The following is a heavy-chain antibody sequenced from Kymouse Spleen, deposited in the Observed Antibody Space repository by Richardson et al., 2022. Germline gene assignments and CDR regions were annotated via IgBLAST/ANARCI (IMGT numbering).Heavy chain of an antibody. V-gene: IGHV3-30*18. CDR3: AKGYYGSGSYYNVPLYYYGMDV. CDR1: GFTFSSYG. Sequence: QVQLVESGGGVVQPGRSLRLSCAASGFTFSSYGMHWVRQAPGKGLEWVAVISYDGSNKYYADSVKGRFTISRDNSKNTLYLQMNSLRAEDTAVYYCAKGYYGSGSYYNVPLYYYGMDVWGQGTTVTVSS. J-gene: IGHJ6*02. D-gene: IGHD3-10*01. CDR2: ISYDGSNK.